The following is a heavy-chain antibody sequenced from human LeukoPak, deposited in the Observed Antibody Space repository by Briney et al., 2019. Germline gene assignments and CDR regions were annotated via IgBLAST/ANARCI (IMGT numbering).Heavy chain of an antibody. CDR1: GGSISSGGYY. J-gene: IGHJ6*02. D-gene: IGHD6-13*01. CDR3: ARFSSSWYYYYYYGMDV. Sequence: SQILSLTCTVSGGSISSGGYYWSWIRQHPGKGLEWIGYIYYSGSTYYNPSLKSRVTISVDTPKNQFSLKLSSVTAADTAVYYCARFSSSWYYYYYYGMDVWGQGTTVTVSS. V-gene: IGHV4-31*03. CDR2: IYYSGST.